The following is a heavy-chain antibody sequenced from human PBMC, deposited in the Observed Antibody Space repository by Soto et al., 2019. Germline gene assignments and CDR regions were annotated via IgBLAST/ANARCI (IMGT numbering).Heavy chain of an antibody. CDR1: GFTFSSYA. J-gene: IGHJ6*02. Sequence: EVQLLESGGGLVQPGGSLRLSCAASGFTFSSYAMSWVRQAPGKGLEWVSAISGSGGSTYYADSVKGRFTISRDNSKNTLYLKMNSLRAEDTAVYYCAKHIAVAGYYYYGMDVWGQGTTVTVSS. CDR3: AKHIAVAGYYYYGMDV. D-gene: IGHD6-19*01. CDR2: ISGSGGST. V-gene: IGHV3-23*01.